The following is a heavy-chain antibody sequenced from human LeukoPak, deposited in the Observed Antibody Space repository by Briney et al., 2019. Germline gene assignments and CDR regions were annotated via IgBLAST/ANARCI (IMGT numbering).Heavy chain of an antibody. CDR2: IYTSGST. CDR3: ARELSGFQL. Sequence: PSETLSLTCTVSGGSISSGSYYWSWIRQPAGKGLEWIGRIYTSGSTNYNPSLKSRVTMSVDTSKNQFSLKLSSVTAADTAVYYCARELSGFQLWSQGTLVTVSS. V-gene: IGHV4-61*02. J-gene: IGHJ4*02. CDR1: GGSISSGSYY. D-gene: IGHD3-22*01.